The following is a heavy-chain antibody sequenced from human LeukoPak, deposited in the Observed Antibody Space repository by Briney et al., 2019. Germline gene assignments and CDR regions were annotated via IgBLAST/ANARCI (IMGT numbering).Heavy chain of an antibody. V-gene: IGHV3-30*04. CDR1: GFTFSSYA. J-gene: IGHJ6*03. Sequence: GGSLRLSCAASGFTFSSYAMHWVRQAPGKGLEWVAVISYDGSNKYYADSVKGRFTVSRDNAKNSLHLQMNSLRAEDTAVYYCARVGVEQYLVLSYSMDVWGKGTTVTVS. CDR3: ARVGVEQYLVLSYSMDV. CDR2: ISYDGSNK. D-gene: IGHD6-13*01.